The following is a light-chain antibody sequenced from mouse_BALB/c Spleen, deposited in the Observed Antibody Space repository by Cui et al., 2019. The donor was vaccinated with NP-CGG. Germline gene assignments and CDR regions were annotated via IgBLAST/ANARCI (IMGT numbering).Light chain of an antibody. CDR2: GTN. V-gene: IGLV1*01. Sequence: QAIVTQESALTTSPGETVTLTCRSSTGTVTTSNYANWVQENPDHVFTGLIGGTNNRAPGVPARFSGSLIGDKAALTITGAQTQDEAIYFCALWYSNHWVFGGGTKLTVL. J-gene: IGLJ1*01. CDR3: ALWYSNHWV. CDR1: TGTVTTSNY.